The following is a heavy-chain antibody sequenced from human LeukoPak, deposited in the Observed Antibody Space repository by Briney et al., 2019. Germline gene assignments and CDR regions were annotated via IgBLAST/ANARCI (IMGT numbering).Heavy chain of an antibody. CDR1: GASIINNNYY. J-gene: IGHJ5*02. CDR3: AGHKYYNFWGSFNWFDP. D-gene: IGHD3-3*01. Sequence: PSETLSLTCFVSGASIINNNYYWAWLRQPPGKGLEWIGSIYHGGGTSYNPSLKSRVTISVDTSKSHFTLKLSSVTAADTAVYSCAGHKYYNFWGSFNWFDPWGQGTLVTVSS. CDR2: IYHGGGT. V-gene: IGHV4-39*01.